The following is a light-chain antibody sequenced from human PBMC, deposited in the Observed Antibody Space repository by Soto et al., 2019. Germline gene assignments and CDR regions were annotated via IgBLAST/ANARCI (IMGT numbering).Light chain of an antibody. CDR1: QSISSW. CDR2: DAS. V-gene: IGKV1-5*01. J-gene: IGKJ5*01. CDR3: RQYKSDAIT. Sequence: DIQMTQSPSTLSACVRDRVTITCRASQSISSWLAWYQQKPGKAPKLLIYDASSLESGVPSRFSGSGSGTEFTLTISSLQPDDFATYYCRQYKSDAITCGQGTRLEI.